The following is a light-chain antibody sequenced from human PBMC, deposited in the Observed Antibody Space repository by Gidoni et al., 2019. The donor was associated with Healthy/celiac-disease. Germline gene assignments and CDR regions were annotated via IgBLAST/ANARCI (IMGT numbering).Light chain of an antibody. CDR2: AAS. CDR1: QSISSY. V-gene: IGKV1-39*01. CDR3: QQSYSTPMCS. J-gene: IGKJ2*04. Sequence: DIQMPHSPSSLSASVGDRVTITCRASQSISSYLNWYQQKPGKAPKLLIYAASSLQSGVPSRVSGSRSGTDGTLTISSLQPEDFATYYCQQSYSTPMCSFGQGTKLEIK.